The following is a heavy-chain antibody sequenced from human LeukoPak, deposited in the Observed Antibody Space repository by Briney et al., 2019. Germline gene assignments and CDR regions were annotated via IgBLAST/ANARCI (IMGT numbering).Heavy chain of an antibody. Sequence: GGSLRLSCAASGFTFSSYSMNWVRQAPGKGLEWVSSISSSSSYIYYADSVKGRFTISRDNAKNSLYLQMNSLRAEGTAVYYCARDPRIVATTSDYWGQGTLVTVSS. CDR1: GFTFSSYS. J-gene: IGHJ4*02. D-gene: IGHD5-12*01. CDR2: ISSSSSYI. CDR3: ARDPRIVATTSDY. V-gene: IGHV3-21*01.